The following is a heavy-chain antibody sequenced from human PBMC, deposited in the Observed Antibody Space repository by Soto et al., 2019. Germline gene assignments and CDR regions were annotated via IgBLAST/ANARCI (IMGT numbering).Heavy chain of an antibody. CDR2: ISWNSGSI. V-gene: IGHV3-9*01. CDR1: GFTFEDYA. D-gene: IGHD4-17*01. CDR3: VKDPDYGDTSAYFAH. J-gene: IGHJ4*02. Sequence: EVQLVQSGGGLVQPGRSLRLSCAVSGFTFEDYAMHWVRQAPGKGLEWVSGISWNSGSIGYADFVKGRFTISRDNAKNSLYLKMRSLRAEDTALYYCVKDPDYGDTSAYFAHWGQGPLVPVSS.